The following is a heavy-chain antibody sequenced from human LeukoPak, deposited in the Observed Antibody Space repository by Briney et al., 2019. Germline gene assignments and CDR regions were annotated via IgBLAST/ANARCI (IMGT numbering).Heavy chain of an antibody. CDR3: SRSDHYYYYGMDV. J-gene: IGHJ6*02. V-gene: IGHV4-61*02. CDR2: IYTSGST. Sequence: NSSETLSLTCTVSGGSISSGSYYWSWIRQPAGKGLEWIGRIYTSGSTNYNPSLKSRVTISVDTSKNQFSLKLSSVTAADTAVYYCSRSDHYYYYGMDVWGQGTRSPSP. CDR1: GGSISSGSYY. D-gene: IGHD6-19*01.